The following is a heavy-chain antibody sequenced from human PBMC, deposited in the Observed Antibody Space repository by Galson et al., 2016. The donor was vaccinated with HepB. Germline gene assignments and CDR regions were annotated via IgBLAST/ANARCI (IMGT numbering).Heavy chain of an antibody. D-gene: IGHD4-23*01. Sequence: SLRLSCAASGFTVSSYSMNWVRQAPGKGLEWVSSMSSSGSTMYYADSVKGRFTISRDIAQNSLYLQMNSLRDEDTAVYYCAKDGGQQVVRWERLRKVYYYDAMDGWGQGTTVTVSS. CDR1: GFTVSSYS. V-gene: IGHV3-48*02. CDR3: AKDGGQQVVRWERLRKVYYYDAMDG. CDR2: MSSSGSTM. J-gene: IGHJ6*02.